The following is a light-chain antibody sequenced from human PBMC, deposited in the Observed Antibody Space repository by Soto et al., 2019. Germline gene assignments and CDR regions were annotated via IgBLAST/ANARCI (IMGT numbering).Light chain of an antibody. CDR3: QQYNSFSYT. Sequence: DIQMTQSPSTLSASVGDRVAITCRASQSISSWLAWYQQKPGKAPKLLIYKASSLESGVPSRFSGSGSGTEFTLTISSLQPDDFATYYCQQYNSFSYTFGQGTKLAIK. V-gene: IGKV1-5*03. CDR2: KAS. CDR1: QSISSW. J-gene: IGKJ2*01.